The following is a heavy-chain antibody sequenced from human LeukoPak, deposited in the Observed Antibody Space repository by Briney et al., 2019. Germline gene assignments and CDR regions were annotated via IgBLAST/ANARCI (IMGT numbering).Heavy chain of an antibody. V-gene: IGHV3-23*01. CDR2: ISGSGGST. Sequence: GGSLRLSCAASGFTFSSYAMSWVRQAPGKGLEWVSAISGSGGSTYYADSVKGRFTISRDNSKNTLYLQMNSLRAEDTAVYDCFSSSGPAGYYDSSGTPRFDYWGQGTLVTVSS. J-gene: IGHJ4*02. CDR1: GFTFSSYA. D-gene: IGHD3-22*01. CDR3: FSSSGPAGYYDSSGTPRFDY.